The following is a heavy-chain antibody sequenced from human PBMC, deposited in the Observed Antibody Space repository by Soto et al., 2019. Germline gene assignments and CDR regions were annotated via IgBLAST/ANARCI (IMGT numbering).Heavy chain of an antibody. J-gene: IGHJ6*02. CDR2: ISYDGSNK. CDR3: ARETSYENMTSYGMDV. D-gene: IGHD5-18*01. CDR1: GFTFSSYA. V-gene: IGHV3-30-3*01. Sequence: PGESLQISCAASGFTFSSYAMHWVRQAPGKGLEWVAVISYDGSNKYYADSVKGRFTISRDNSKNTLYLQMNSLRAEDTAVYYCARETSYENMTSYGMDVWGQGTTVTAP.